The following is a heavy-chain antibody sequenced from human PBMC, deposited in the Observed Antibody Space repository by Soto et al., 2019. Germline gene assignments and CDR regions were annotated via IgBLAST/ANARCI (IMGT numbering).Heavy chain of an antibody. Sequence: SETLSLTCTVSGGSISSGGYYWSWIRQHPGKGLEWIGYIYYSGSTYYNPSLKSRVTISVDTSKNQFSLKLSSVTAADTAVYYCARDAAYYDFWSGPDYYYYGMDVWGQGTTVTVSS. CDR1: GGSISSGGYY. V-gene: IGHV4-31*03. D-gene: IGHD3-3*01. J-gene: IGHJ6*02. CDR3: ARDAAYYDFWSGPDYYYYGMDV. CDR2: IYYSGST.